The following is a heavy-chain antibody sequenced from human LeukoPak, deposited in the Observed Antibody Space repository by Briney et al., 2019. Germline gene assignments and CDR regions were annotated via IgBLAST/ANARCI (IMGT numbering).Heavy chain of an antibody. V-gene: IGHV6-1*01. CDR3: AREGTTIRGRRNEFDY. CDR2: TYYRSKWYN. Sequence: SQTLSLTCAISGDSVSSNNAAWNWIRQSPSRGLEWLGRTYYRSKWYNDYAVSVKSRITINPGTSKNQFSLQLNSVTPEDTAVYYCAREGTTIRGRRNEFDYRGQGTLVTVSS. D-gene: IGHD5-12*01. J-gene: IGHJ4*02. CDR1: GDSVSSNNAA.